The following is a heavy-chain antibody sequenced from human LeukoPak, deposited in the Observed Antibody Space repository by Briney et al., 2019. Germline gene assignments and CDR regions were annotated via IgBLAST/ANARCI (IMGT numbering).Heavy chain of an antibody. Sequence: ASVKVSCKASGYTFTGYDINWVRQATGQGLEWMGWMNPNSGNTGYAQKFQGRVTMTRNTSISTAYMELSSLRSEDTAVYYCARSYCSSTSCHLDYWGQGTLVTVSS. CDR1: GYTFTGYD. CDR3: ARSYCSSTSCHLDY. J-gene: IGHJ4*02. V-gene: IGHV1-8*01. CDR2: MNPNSGNT. D-gene: IGHD2-2*01.